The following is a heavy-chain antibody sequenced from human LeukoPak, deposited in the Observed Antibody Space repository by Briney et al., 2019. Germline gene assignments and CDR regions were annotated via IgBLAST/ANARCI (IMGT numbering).Heavy chain of an antibody. V-gene: IGHV4-30-4*02. D-gene: IGHD3-22*01. CDR2: IYYSGST. J-gene: IGHJ4*02. Sequence: SETLSLTCTVSGGSISSGDYYWSWIRQPPGKGLERIGYIYYSGSTYYNPSLKSRVTISVDTSKNQFSLKLSSVTAADTAVYYCARMSSGYPYYFDYWGQGTLVTVSS. CDR3: ARMSSGYPYYFDY. CDR1: GGSISSGDYY.